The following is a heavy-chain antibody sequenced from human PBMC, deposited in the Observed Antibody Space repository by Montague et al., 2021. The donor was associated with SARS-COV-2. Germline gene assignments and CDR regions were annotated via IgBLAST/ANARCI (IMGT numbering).Heavy chain of an antibody. V-gene: IGHV2-70*01. CDR1: GSSLSTSGMC. J-gene: IGHJ4*02. Sequence: PALVKPTQTLTLTCTFSGSSLSTSGMCVSWIRQPPGKALEWLALIDWDDDKFYSTSLKTRLTISKDTPKNQVVLTMTNMDPVDTATYYCARVRYFDTTFDYWGQGTLVTVSS. CDR3: ARVRYFDTTFDY. D-gene: IGHD3-9*01. CDR2: IDWDDDK.